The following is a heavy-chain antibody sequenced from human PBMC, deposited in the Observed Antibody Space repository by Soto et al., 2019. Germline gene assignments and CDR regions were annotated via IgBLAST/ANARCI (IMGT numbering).Heavy chain of an antibody. CDR1: GFTFSSYG. Sequence: SGGSLRLSCAASGFTFSSYGMHWVRQAPGKGLEWVAVISYDGSNKYYADPVKGRFTISRDNSKNTLYLQMNSLRAEDTAVYYCAKDLVAVAGKNYGMDVWGQGTTVTVS. D-gene: IGHD6-19*01. CDR2: ISYDGSNK. J-gene: IGHJ6*02. CDR3: AKDLVAVAGKNYGMDV. V-gene: IGHV3-30*18.